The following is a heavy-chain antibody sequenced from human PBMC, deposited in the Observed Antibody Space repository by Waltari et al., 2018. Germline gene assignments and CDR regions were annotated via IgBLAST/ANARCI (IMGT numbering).Heavy chain of an antibody. Sequence: EVQLEESGGDLVQPGGSLRLYCAASGFTFTTYEFNWVRQAPGKGLEWISYISNSGSTIYYANSVKGRFTISRDNAKNSLFLQMNNLRAEDTAIYYCSRGGTDFWTGGEDRYYFDYWGRGTMVTVSS. D-gene: IGHD3-3*01. V-gene: IGHV3-48*03. CDR2: ISNSGSTI. CDR3: SRGGTDFWTGGEDRYYFDY. CDR1: GFTFTTYE. J-gene: IGHJ4*02.